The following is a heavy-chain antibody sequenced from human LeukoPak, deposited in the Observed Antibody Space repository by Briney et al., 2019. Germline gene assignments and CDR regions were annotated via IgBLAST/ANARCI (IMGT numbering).Heavy chain of an antibody. CDR2: ITSSGDTT. V-gene: IGHV3-23*01. J-gene: IGHJ5*01. CDR3: AKDRPNYFGSDGHYYRRNGDS. D-gene: IGHD3-10*01. Sequence: GGSLRLSCTASGFTFSIYAMSGVRQAPGRGLEWVSAITSSGDTTFYADSVRGRFTISRDNSKNTLYLQMSSLRAEDTAVFYCAKDRPNYFGSDGHYYRRNGDSRGQGTLVTVSS. CDR1: GFTFSIYA.